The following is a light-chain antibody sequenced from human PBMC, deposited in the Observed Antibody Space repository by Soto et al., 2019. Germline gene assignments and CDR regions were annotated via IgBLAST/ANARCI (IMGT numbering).Light chain of an antibody. Sequence: QSALTQPASVSGSPGQSITISCTGTSSDVGAYNYVSWYQQHPGKAPKLMLHDVSNRPSGISNRFSGSKSGNTASLTISGLQDEDEAHYYCASYTKSTLVVFGGGTKLTVL. CDR2: DVS. CDR1: SSDVGAYNY. J-gene: IGLJ2*01. CDR3: ASYTKSTLVV. V-gene: IGLV2-14*01.